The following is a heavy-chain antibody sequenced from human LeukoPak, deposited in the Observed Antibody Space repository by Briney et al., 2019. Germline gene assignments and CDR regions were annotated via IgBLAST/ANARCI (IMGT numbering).Heavy chain of an antibody. V-gene: IGHV1-8*01. Sequence: ASVKVSCKASAYTFTSYDINWVRQATGQGLEWMGWMNPNSGNTGYAQKFQGRVTMTRNTSISTAYMELSSLRSEDTAVYYCARGQVGSSGWYYYYYGMDVWGQGTTGTVSS. CDR3: ARGQVGSSGWYYYYYGMDV. J-gene: IGHJ6*02. CDR1: AYTFTSYD. D-gene: IGHD6-19*01. CDR2: MNPNSGNT.